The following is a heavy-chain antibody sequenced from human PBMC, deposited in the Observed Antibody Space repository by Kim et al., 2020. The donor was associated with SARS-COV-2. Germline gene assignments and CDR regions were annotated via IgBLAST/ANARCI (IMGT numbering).Heavy chain of an antibody. CDR3: AKDGRSWYDSSGIPIGY. V-gene: IGHV3-23*01. CDR2: ISGSGGST. J-gene: IGHJ4*02. CDR1: GFTFSSYA. D-gene: IGHD3-22*01. Sequence: GGSLRLSCAASGFTFSSYAMSWVRQAPGKGLEWVSAISGSGGSTYYADSVKGRFTISRDNSKNTLYLQMNSLRAEDTAVYYCAKDGRSWYDSSGIPIGYWGQGTLVTVSS.